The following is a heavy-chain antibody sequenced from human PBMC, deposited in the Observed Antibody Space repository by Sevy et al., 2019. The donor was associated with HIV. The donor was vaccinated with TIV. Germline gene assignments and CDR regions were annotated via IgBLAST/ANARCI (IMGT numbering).Heavy chain of an antibody. J-gene: IGHJ4*02. CDR2: IYSGGNT. Sequence: GGSLRLSCAASGFSVSTNYMSWVRQAPGKGLECVSAIYSGGNTYYADSVKGRFTISRDNSKNTVYLQINSLRAEDTAVYYCARETLSGYNLWGQGTRVTVSS. D-gene: IGHD5-12*01. CDR1: GFSVSTNY. CDR3: ARETLSGYNL. V-gene: IGHV3-53*01.